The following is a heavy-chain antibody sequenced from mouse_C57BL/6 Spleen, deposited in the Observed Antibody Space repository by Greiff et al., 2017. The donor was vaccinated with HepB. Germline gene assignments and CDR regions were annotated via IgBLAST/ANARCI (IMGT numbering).Heavy chain of an antibody. CDR3: ERDYSNYDAMDY. Sequence: EVQRVESGGDLVKPGGSLKLSCAASGFTFSSYGMSWVRQTPDKRLEWVATISSGGSYTYYPDSVKGRFTISRDNAKNTLYLQMSSLKSEDTAMYYCERDYSNYDAMDYWGQGTSVTVSS. V-gene: IGHV5-6*01. CDR1: GFTFSSYG. D-gene: IGHD2-5*01. J-gene: IGHJ4*01. CDR2: ISSGGSYT.